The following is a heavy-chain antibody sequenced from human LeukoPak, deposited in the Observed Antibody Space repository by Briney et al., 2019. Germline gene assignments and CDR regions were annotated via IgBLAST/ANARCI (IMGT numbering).Heavy chain of an antibody. CDR1: GYSISSGYY. CDR3: ARGTRGDFDWWSYYYYYGMDV. V-gene: IGHV4-38-2*01. Sequence: SETLSLTCAVSGYSISSGYYWGWIRQPPGKGLEWIGSINHSGSTNYNPSLKSRVTISVDTSKNQFSLKLSSVTAADTAVYYCARGTRGDFDWWSYYYYYGMDVWGKGTTVTVSS. D-gene: IGHD3-9*01. J-gene: IGHJ6*04. CDR2: INHSGST.